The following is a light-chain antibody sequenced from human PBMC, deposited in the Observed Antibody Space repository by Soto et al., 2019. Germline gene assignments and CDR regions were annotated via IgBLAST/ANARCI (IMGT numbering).Light chain of an antibody. J-gene: IGLJ1*01. CDR2: EVS. CDR1: SSDVGGYNF. V-gene: IGLV2-14*01. Sequence: QSALTQPACVSGSPGQSTTISCTGTSSDVGGYNFVSWYQQHPGKAPKLLIYEVSNRPSGVSNRFSGSKSGNTASLTISGLQAEDEADYYCSSYTSSSTLVFGTGTKLTVL. CDR3: SSYTSSSTLV.